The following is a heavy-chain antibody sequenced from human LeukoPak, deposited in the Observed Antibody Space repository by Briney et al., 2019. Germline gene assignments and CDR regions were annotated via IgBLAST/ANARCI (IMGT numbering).Heavy chain of an antibody. CDR2: INGDGSNT. CDR3: ARGYSSGYRIDY. V-gene: IGHV3-74*01. Sequence: PGGSLRLSCAASGFTFRNYWMHWVRQAPGKGLAWVSRINGDGSNTSYADSVKGRFTISRDNARNTLYLQMNSLRVEDTAVYYCARGYSSGYRIDYWGQGTLVTVSS. D-gene: IGHD3-22*01. J-gene: IGHJ4*02. CDR1: GFTFRNYW.